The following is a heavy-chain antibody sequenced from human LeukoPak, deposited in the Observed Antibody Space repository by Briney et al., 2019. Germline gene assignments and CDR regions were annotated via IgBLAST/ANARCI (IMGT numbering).Heavy chain of an antibody. Sequence: GESLKISCKGSGYTFTRYWIGWVRQMPGKGLEWMGIIYPGDSDTKYSPSFQGQVTISADKSISTAYLQWRSLKVSDTAMYYCASGPGTYFDYWGQGTLVTVSS. V-gene: IGHV5-51*01. CDR1: GYTFTRYW. CDR3: ASGPGTYFDY. D-gene: IGHD1-26*01. J-gene: IGHJ4*02. CDR2: IYPGDSDT.